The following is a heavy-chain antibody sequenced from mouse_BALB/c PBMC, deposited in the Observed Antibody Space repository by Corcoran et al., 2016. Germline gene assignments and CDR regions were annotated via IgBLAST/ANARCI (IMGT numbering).Heavy chain of an antibody. CDR2: INPYNDGT. CDR1: GDTFPMYV. CDR3: ARLHPGLTMDY. J-gene: IGHJ4*01. Sequence: EVQLQQSAPELVKPGASVKISCKASGDTFPMYVLHWVKQKPGQGLEWVGCINPYNDGTKYNEKFKGKAKLTSDKSSSTAYMELSSLTSEDCAVDYWARLHPGLTMDYWRQGTSVTVSS. V-gene: IGHV1S136*01.